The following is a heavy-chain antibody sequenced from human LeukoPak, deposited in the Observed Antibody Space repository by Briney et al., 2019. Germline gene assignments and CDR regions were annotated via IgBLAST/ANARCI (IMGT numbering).Heavy chain of an antibody. Sequence: SETLSLTCTVSGGSISSSYYYWGWIRQPPGKGLEWIGYIYYSGSTNYNPSLKSRVTISVDTSKNQFSLKLSSVTAADTAVYYCARAGWLQPVDYWGQGTLVTVSS. J-gene: IGHJ4*02. D-gene: IGHD5-24*01. CDR3: ARAGWLQPVDY. CDR2: IYYSGST. CDR1: GGSISSSYYY. V-gene: IGHV4-61*05.